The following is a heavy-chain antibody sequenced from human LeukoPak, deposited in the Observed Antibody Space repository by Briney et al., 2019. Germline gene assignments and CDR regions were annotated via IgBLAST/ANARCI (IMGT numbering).Heavy chain of an antibody. CDR3: ARADYGDYGEYYFDY. Sequence: SETLSLTCTVSGGSVSSGSYYWSWIRQPPGKGLEWIGYIYYSGSTNYNPSLKSRVTISVGTSKNQFSLKLSSVTAADTAVYYCARADYGDYGEYYFDYWGQGTLVTVSS. D-gene: IGHD4-17*01. CDR2: IYYSGST. CDR1: GGSVSSGSYY. V-gene: IGHV4-61*01. J-gene: IGHJ4*02.